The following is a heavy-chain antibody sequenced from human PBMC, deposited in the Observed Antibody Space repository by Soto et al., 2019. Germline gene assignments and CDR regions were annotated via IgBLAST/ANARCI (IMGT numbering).Heavy chain of an antibody. D-gene: IGHD2-2*01. J-gene: IGHJ6*02. CDR2: IYYSGST. CDR3: ARGSYCSSTSCYFSHYYYGMDV. V-gene: IGHV4-30-4*01. Sequence: KPSETLSLTCTVSGGSISSGDYYWSWIRQPPGKGLEWIGYIYYSGSTYYNPSLKSRVTISVDTSKNQFSLKLSSVTAADTAVYYCARGSYCSSTSCYFSHYYYGMDVWGQGTTVTVS. CDR1: GGSISSGDYY.